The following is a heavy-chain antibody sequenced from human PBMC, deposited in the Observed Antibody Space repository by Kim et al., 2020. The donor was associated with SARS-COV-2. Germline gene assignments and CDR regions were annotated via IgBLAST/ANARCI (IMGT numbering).Heavy chain of an antibody. CDR3: ARHNSRTTTPFDQ. V-gene: IGHV4-59*08. Sequence: SETLSLTCTVSGGSISNYYWSWIRQPPGKGLEWIGYIYYSGSTNYNPSLKSRVTISVDTSKNQFSLKLSSVTAADTAVYYCARHNSRTTTPFDQWGQGTLVTVSS. CDR2: IYYSGST. J-gene: IGHJ4*02. D-gene: IGHD1-20*01. CDR1: GGSISNYY.